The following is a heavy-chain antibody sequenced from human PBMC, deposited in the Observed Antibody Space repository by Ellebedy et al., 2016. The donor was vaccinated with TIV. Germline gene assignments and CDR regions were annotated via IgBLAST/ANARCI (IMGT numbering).Heavy chain of an antibody. Sequence: GGSLRLSXAASGFTFSSYWMSWVRQAPGKGLEWVANIKQDGSEKYYVDSVKGRFTISRDNAKNSLYLQMNSLRAEDTAVYYCARDYGSGQTHYGMDVWGQGTTVTVSS. D-gene: IGHD3-10*01. J-gene: IGHJ6*02. CDR1: GFTFSSYW. CDR3: ARDYGSGQTHYGMDV. CDR2: IKQDGSEK. V-gene: IGHV3-7*01.